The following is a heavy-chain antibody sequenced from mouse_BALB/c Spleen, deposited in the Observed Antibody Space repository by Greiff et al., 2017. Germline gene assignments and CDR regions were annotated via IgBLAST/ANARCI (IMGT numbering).Heavy chain of an antibody. CDR2: ISSGSSTI. V-gene: IGHV5-17*02. Sequence: EVHLVESGGGLVQPGGSRKLSCAASGFTFSSFGMHWVRQAPEKGLEWVAYISSGSSTIYYADTVKGRFTISRDNPKNTLFLQMTSLRSEDTAMYYCARSDGYGVSAVWGAGTTVTVSS. CDR3: ARSDGYGVSAV. D-gene: IGHD2-2*01. CDR1: GFTFSSFG. J-gene: IGHJ1*01.